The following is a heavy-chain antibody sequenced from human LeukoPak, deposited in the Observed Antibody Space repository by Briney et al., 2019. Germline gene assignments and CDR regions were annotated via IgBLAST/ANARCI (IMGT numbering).Heavy chain of an antibody. CDR1: GFTFSSYA. V-gene: IGHV3-30*02. CDR2: IPYDGSNK. D-gene: IGHD3-22*01. CDR3: AKGKDYYDSSGYYYTYAFDI. J-gene: IGHJ3*02. Sequence: GGSLRLSCAASGFTFSSYAMHWVRQAPGKGLEWVAFIPYDGSNKYYADSVKGRFTFSRDNSKNTLYLQMNSLRAEDTAVYYCAKGKDYYDSSGYYYTYAFDIWGQGTVVTVSS.